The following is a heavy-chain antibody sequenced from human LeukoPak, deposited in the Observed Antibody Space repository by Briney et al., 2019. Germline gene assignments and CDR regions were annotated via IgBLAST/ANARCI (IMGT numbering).Heavy chain of an antibody. CDR3: ARGIPGYRGSYYGAFDI. D-gene: IGHD1-26*01. J-gene: IGHJ3*02. V-gene: IGHV4-4*07. Sequence: SETLSLTRTVSGGSISSYYWSWIRRPAGKGLEWIGRIYTSGSTNYNPSLKSRVTMSVDTSKNQFSLKLSSVTAADTAVYYCARGIPGYRGSYYGAFDIWGQGTMVTVSS. CDR2: IYTSGST. CDR1: GGSISSYY.